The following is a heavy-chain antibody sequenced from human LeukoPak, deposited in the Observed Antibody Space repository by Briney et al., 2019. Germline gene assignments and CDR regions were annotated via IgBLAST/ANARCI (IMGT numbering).Heavy chain of an antibody. Sequence: PGGSLRLSCTTSGFSFSNYWMSWVRQPPGKGLEWVANIKQDGSEKYYVDSAKGRFTISRDNVKKSLYLQMNSLRGEDTAVYYCSRDGPDSFDYWGQGTPVTVSS. CDR1: GFSFSNYW. J-gene: IGHJ4*02. CDR3: SRDGPDSFDY. CDR2: IKQDGSEK. V-gene: IGHV3-7*01.